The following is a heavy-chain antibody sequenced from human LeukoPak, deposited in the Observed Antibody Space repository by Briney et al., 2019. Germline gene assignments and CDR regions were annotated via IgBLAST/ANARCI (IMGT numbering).Heavy chain of an antibody. V-gene: IGHV4-34*01. Sequence: PSETLSLTCAVYGGSFSGYYWSWIRQPPGKGLEWIGEINHSGSTNYNPSLKSRVTISVDTSKNQFSLKLSSVTAADTAVYHCARGVGYYDSSGSNWFDPWGQGTLVTVSS. D-gene: IGHD3-22*01. J-gene: IGHJ5*02. CDR1: GGSFSGYY. CDR3: ARGVGYYDSSGSNWFDP. CDR2: INHSGST.